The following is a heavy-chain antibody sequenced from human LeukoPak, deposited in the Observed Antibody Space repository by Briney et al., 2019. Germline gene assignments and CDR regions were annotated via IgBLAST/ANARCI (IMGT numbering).Heavy chain of an antibody. CDR1: GYTFTSYD. D-gene: IGHD5-18*01. J-gene: IGHJ5*02. Sequence: ASVKVSCKASGYTFTSYDINWVRQATGQGLEWMGWMNPNSGNTGYAQKFQGRVTITRNTSISTAYMELSSLRSEDTAVYYCARGERGYSYGRPTGHWFDPWGQGTLVTVSS. V-gene: IGHV1-8*03. CDR3: ARGERGYSYGRPTGHWFDP. CDR2: MNPNSGNT.